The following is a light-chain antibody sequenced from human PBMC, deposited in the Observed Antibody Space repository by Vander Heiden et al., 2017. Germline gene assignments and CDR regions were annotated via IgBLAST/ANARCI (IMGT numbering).Light chain of an antibody. V-gene: IGLV1-51*02. CDR2: ENN. CDR3: GTWDTSLSAHAV. Sequence: QSVLTQPPPVSAAPGQKVTISCSGSTSNIGNNYVSWYQQLPGTAPKLLIYENNKRPSGIPDRFSGSKSGTSATLGITGLQTGDEADYYCGTWDTSLSAHAVFGGGTQLTVL. J-gene: IGLJ7*01. CDR1: TSNIGNNY.